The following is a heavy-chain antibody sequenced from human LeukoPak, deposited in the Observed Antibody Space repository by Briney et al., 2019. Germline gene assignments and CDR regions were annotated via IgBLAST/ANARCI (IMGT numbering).Heavy chain of an antibody. CDR1: GGSFSGYY. CDR2: INHSGST. J-gene: IGHJ4*02. V-gene: IGHV4-34*01. CDR3: ARGIRKGIAAAGY. Sequence: SETLSLTCAVYGGSFSGYYWSWIRQPPGKGLEWVGEINHSGSTNYNPSLKSRVTISVDTSKNQFSLKLSSVTAADTAVYYCARGIRKGIAAAGYWGQGTLVTVSS. D-gene: IGHD6-13*01.